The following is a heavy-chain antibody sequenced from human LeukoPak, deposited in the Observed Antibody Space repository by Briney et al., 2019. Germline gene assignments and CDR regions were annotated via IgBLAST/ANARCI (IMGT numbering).Heavy chain of an antibody. J-gene: IGHJ3*02. V-gene: IGHV3-11*04. CDR3: ARRDWVSGAVRAFDI. CDR1: GFMFSDYY. D-gene: IGHD3-3*01. CDR2: ISNDSVDK. Sequence: GGSLRLSCVGSGFMFSDYYMSWIRQAPGKGLEWVSYISNDSVDKYYVDSVRGRFTISRDNAKKSMYLQMSDLRVDDTAVYYCARRDWVSGAVRAFDIWGQGTMVTVSS.